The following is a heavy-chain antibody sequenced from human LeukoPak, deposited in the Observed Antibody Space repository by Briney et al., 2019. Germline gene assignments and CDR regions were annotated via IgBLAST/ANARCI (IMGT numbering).Heavy chain of an antibody. J-gene: IGHJ6*03. V-gene: IGHV1-2*02. D-gene: IGHD4-17*01. Sequence: ASVTVSYKASGYTFTDYYMHWVRQAPGQGLEWMGWINPNSGGTNYAQKFQGRVTMTRDTSISTAYMELSRLRSDDTAVYYCAKGAYGDYDNYYYMDVWGKGTTVTVSS. CDR3: AKGAYGDYDNYYYMDV. CDR2: INPNSGGT. CDR1: GYTFTDYY.